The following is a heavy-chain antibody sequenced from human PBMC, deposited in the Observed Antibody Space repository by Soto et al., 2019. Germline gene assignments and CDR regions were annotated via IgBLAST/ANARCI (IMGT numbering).Heavy chain of an antibody. CDR2: ISAAGDP. J-gene: IGHJ6*02. Sequence: EVQLVESGGGLVQPGGSLRLSCEASGFTFRNYDMHWVRQGTGKVLEWVSGISAAGDPDYADSVEGRFTISRENAQNSFFLQMNSLRVGDTAVYYCARTVRDFYGLDVWGQGTTVIVSS. CDR1: GFTFRNYD. CDR3: ARTVRDFYGLDV. V-gene: IGHV3-13*05.